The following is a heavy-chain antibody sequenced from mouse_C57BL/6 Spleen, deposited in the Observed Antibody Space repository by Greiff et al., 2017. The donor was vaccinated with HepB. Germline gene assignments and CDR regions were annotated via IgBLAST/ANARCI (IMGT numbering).Heavy chain of an antibody. Sequence: EVQLQQSGPELVKPGASVKISCKASGYTFTDYYMNWVKQSHGKSLEWIGDINPNNGGTSYNQKFKGKATLTVDKSSSTAYMELRSLTSEDSAVYYCARSSYYYGMGYFDYWGQGTTLTVSS. V-gene: IGHV1-26*01. D-gene: IGHD1-1*01. CDR1: GYTFTDYY. CDR2: INPNNGGT. CDR3: ARSSYYYGMGYFDY. J-gene: IGHJ2*01.